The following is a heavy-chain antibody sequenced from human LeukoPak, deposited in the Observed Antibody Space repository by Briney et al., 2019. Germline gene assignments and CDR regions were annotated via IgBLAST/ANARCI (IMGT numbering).Heavy chain of an antibody. J-gene: IGHJ4*02. CDR3: AAYCSSSRCRSLDY. CDR2: ISAGSGST. CDR1: GFSFSSYA. Sequence: GGSLRLSCAASGFSFSSYAMSWVRQAPGKGREWVSTISAGSGSTYYADSVKGRFTISRDNSNNTLYLQMNSLRAEDTAVYYCAAYCSSSRCRSLDYWGQGTLVTVSS. D-gene: IGHD2-2*01. V-gene: IGHV3-23*01.